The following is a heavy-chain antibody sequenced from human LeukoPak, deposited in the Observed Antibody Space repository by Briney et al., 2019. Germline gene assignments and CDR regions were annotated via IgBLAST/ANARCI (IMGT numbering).Heavy chain of an antibody. CDR2: IYYSGST. J-gene: IGHJ5*02. V-gene: IGHV4-59*01. Sequence: PSETLSLTCTVYGGSISSYDWSWIRQRPGKGLEWIGYIYYSGSTNYNPSLKSRVTISVDTSKNQFSLKLSSVTAADTAVYYCARALIAAAATGFDPWGQGALVTVSS. D-gene: IGHD6-13*01. CDR3: ARALIAAAATGFDP. CDR1: GGSISSYD.